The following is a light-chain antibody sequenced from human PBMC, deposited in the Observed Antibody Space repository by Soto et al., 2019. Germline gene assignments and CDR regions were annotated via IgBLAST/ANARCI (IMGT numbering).Light chain of an antibody. CDR1: QTISMW. Sequence: DIEMTQSPSTLSVSVGDRVTITCRASQTISMWLAWYQQKPGKAPKFLIYDASTLESGVPSRFSGSGYGTEFTLTISSLQPDDFATYYCQQYDTYPWTFGQGTKVEIK. CDR3: QQYDTYPWT. J-gene: IGKJ1*01. V-gene: IGKV1-5*01. CDR2: DAS.